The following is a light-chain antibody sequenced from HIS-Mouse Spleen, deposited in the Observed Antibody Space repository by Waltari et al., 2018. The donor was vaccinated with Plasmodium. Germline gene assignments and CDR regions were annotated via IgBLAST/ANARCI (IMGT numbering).Light chain of an antibody. CDR2: GAS. CDR1: QSVSSSY. CDR3: QQYGSSPYT. J-gene: IGKJ2*01. Sequence: EIVLTQSPGTLSLSPGARATLSCRASQSVSSSYLAWYQQTPGQAPRLLIYGASSRDTGIPDRFSGSGSGTDFTLTISRLEPEDVAVYYCQQYGSSPYTFGQGTKLEIK. V-gene: IGKV3-20*01.